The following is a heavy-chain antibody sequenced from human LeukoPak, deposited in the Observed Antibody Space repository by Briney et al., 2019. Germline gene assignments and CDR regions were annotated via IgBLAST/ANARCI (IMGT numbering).Heavy chain of an antibody. D-gene: IGHD1-14*01. Sequence: GGSLRLSCAASGFTFSSYGMNWVRQAPGKGLEWVSYISSSSRTIYYADSVKGRFTISRDNAKNSLYLQMNSLRAEDTAVYYCARDYPEIDYWGQGTLVTVSS. J-gene: IGHJ4*02. CDR2: ISSSSRTI. CDR3: ARDYPEIDY. V-gene: IGHV3-48*01. CDR1: GFTFSSYG.